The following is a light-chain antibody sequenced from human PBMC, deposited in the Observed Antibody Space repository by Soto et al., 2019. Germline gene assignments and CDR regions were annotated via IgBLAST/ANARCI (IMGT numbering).Light chain of an antibody. V-gene: IGLV1-40*01. CDR1: SSNIGAGYA. Sequence: QLVLTLPPSVSGAPGQRVTISCTGSSSNIGAGYAVQWYQQLPGTTPKLLIYGNTNRPSGVPDRFSGSKSGTSASLAITGLQAEDEAFYYCQSYDSSLSVVFGGGTKLTVL. CDR2: GNT. J-gene: IGLJ2*01. CDR3: QSYDSSLSVV.